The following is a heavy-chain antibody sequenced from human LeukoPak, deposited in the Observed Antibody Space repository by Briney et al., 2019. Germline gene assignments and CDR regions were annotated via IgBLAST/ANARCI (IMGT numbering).Heavy chain of an antibody. D-gene: IGHD5-24*01. V-gene: IGHV1-2*02. Sequence: ASVKVSCKASGYTFTGYYMHGVRQAPGQGLEWMGWINPDSGGTHYAQKFQGRVTFTRDTSISTAYMELSRLSSDDTAVYYCARDLGSGMSTSPGDYWGQGTLVTVSS. CDR2: INPDSGGT. CDR1: GYTFTGYY. CDR3: ARDLGSGMSTSPGDY. J-gene: IGHJ4*02.